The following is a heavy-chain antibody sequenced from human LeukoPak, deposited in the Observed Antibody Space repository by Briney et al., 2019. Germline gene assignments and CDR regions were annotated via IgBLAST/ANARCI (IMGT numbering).Heavy chain of an antibody. CDR1: GFTFSSNV. CDR3: AKLSPTTLYDSRGWFDP. J-gene: IGHJ5*02. D-gene: IGHD3-3*01. Sequence: GGSLRLSCAASGFTFSSNVMSWVRQAPGKGLEWVPAISGSGDSTYYADSVKGRFTISRDNSKNTLYLQMNSLRAEDTAIYYCAKLSPTTLYDSRGWFDPWGQGTLVTVSS. CDR2: ISGSGDST. V-gene: IGHV3-23*01.